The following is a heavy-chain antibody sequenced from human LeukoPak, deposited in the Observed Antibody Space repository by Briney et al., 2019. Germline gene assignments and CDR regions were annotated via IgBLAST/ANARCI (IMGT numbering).Heavy chain of an antibody. Sequence: ASVTVSCKASGYTFTSYGISWVRQAPGQGLEWMGWISAYNGNTNYAQKLQGRVTMTTDTSTSTAYMELRSLSSDDTAVYYCARDPALGYTSGWYNWFDPWGQGTLVTVSS. J-gene: IGHJ5*02. CDR1: GYTFTSYG. D-gene: IGHD6-19*01. CDR3: ARDPALGYTSGWYNWFDP. CDR2: ISAYNGNT. V-gene: IGHV1-18*01.